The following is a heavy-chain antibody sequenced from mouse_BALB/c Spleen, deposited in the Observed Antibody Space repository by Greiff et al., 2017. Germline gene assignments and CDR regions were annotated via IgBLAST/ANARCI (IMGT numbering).Heavy chain of an antibody. CDR3: ARGQLGYYFDY. CDR1: GFTFSDYY. J-gene: IGHJ2*01. V-gene: IGHV5-4*02. D-gene: IGHD4-1*02. Sequence: EVKLVESGGGLVKPGGSLKLSCAASGFTFSDYYMYWVRQTPEKRLEWVATISDGGSYTYYPDSVKGRFTISRDNAKNNLYLQMSSLKSEDTAMYYCARGQLGYYFDYWGQGTTLTVSS. CDR2: ISDGGSYT.